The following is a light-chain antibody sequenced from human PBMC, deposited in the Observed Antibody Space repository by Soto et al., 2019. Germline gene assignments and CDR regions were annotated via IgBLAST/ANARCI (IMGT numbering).Light chain of an antibody. J-gene: IGKJ1*01. Sequence: EIVLTQSASTLSWSAGERATLSCRASQTVSSNSLAWYQHKNGQAPRLVIYDASNRATGIPARFSGSGYGTDFTLTISSLETEDFAVYYCQQRSNWAGTFGQGTKVDIK. V-gene: IGKV3-11*01. CDR3: QQRSNWAGT. CDR2: DAS. CDR1: QTVSSN.